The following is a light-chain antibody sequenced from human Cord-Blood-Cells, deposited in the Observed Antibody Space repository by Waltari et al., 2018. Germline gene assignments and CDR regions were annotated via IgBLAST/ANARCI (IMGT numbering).Light chain of an antibody. V-gene: IGKV1-5*03. Sequence: DIQMTQSPSTLSASVGARVTITCRASQSISSWLAWYQQKPGKAPKLLIYKASSLESGVPSRLSGSGSGTEFTLTISSLQPDDFATYYCQQYNSYWTFGQGTKVEIK. CDR1: QSISSW. CDR3: QQYNSYWT. CDR2: KAS. J-gene: IGKJ1*01.